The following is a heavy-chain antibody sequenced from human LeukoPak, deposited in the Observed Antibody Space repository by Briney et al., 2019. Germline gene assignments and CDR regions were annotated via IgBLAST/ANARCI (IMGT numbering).Heavy chain of an antibody. V-gene: IGHV3-21*01. CDR3: ARETPRRGETRDGYR. CDR1: GFTFSSYS. Sequence: GGSLRLSCAASGFTFSSYSMNWVRQAPGKGLEWVSSISSSSSYIYYADSVKGRFTISRDNAKNSLYLQMNSLRAEDTAVYYCARETPRRGETRDGYRWGQGTVVTVSS. J-gene: IGHJ4*02. CDR2: ISSSSSYI. D-gene: IGHD5-24*01.